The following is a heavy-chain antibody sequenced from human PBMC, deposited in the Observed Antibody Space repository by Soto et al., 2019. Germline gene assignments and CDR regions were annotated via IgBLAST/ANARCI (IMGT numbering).Heavy chain of an antibody. CDR3: ARGYCTNGVCYRGLKYYFDY. J-gene: IGHJ4*02. CDR1: GFTFSDYY. D-gene: IGHD2-8*01. Sequence: LRLSCAASGFTFSDYYMSWIRQAPGKGLEWVSYISSSGSTIYYADSVKGRFTISRDNAKNSLYLQMNSLRAEDTAVYYCARGYCTNGVCYRGLKYYFDYWGQGTLVTVSS. CDR2: ISSSGSTI. V-gene: IGHV3-11*01.